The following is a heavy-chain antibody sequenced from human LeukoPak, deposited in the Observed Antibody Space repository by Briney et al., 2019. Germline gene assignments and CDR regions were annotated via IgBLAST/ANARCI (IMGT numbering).Heavy chain of an antibody. CDR3: ARDRTGGYSGSNDY. V-gene: IGHV3-48*04. J-gene: IGHJ4*02. CDR1: GFTFNSYS. CDR2: ISSSSLTI. Sequence: PGGSLRLSCAASGFTFNSYSMNWVRQAPGKGLEWISYISSSSLTIYYADSVKGRFTISRDNAKNSLYLQMNSLRVEDTAVYYCARDRTGGYSGSNDYWGQGTLVTVSP. D-gene: IGHD5-12*01.